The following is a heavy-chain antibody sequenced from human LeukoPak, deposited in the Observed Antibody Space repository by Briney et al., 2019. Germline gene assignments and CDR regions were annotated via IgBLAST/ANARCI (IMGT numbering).Heavy chain of an antibody. V-gene: IGHV3-21*01. CDR2: ISSSSRYI. D-gene: IGHD2-15*01. J-gene: IGHJ6*02. CDR3: TRDFYCSGGSCYSYGMDV. CDR1: EFTFISYS. Sequence: KSGGSLRLSCAASEFTFISYSMNWVRQAPGKGLEWVSSISSSSRYIYYADSVKGRFTISRDNAKNSLYPQMNSLRAEDTAIYYCTRDFYCSGGSCYSYGMDVWGQGTTVTVSS.